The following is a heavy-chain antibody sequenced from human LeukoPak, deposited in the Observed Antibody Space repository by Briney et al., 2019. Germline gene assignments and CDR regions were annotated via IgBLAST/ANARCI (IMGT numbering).Heavy chain of an antibody. CDR1: GGSISSSSYY. D-gene: IGHD4-17*01. CDR3: AREHDYGDYILN. Sequence: KPSETLSLTCTVSGGSISSSSYYWGWIRQPPGKGLEWIGSIYYSGSTYHNPSLKSRVTISVDTSKNQFSLKLSSVTAADTAVYYCAREHDYGDYILNWGQGTLVTVSS. CDR2: IYYSGST. V-gene: IGHV4-39*01. J-gene: IGHJ4*02.